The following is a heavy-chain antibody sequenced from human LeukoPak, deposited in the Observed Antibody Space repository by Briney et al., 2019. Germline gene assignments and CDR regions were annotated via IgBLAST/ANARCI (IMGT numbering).Heavy chain of an antibody. Sequence: GGSLRLSCAASGFTFSDYYSSWIRQAPGKGLEWVSYIGRSGDSTIYYADSMKGRFTISRDNAKSSLYLQMNSLRADDTAVYYCARGHYGLDVWGQGSTVTVSS. CDR2: IGRSGDSTI. CDR1: GFTFSDYY. CDR3: ARGHYGLDV. V-gene: IGHV3-11*01. J-gene: IGHJ6*02.